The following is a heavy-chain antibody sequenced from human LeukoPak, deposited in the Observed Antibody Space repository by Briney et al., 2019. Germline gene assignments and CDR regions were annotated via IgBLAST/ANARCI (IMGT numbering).Heavy chain of an antibody. J-gene: IGHJ6*03. CDR2: ISGSGGST. CDR1: EFTVSSSY. Sequence: GGSLRLSCAASEFTVSSSYMSWVRQAPGEGLEWVSAISGSGGSTYYADSVKGRFTISRDNSKNTLYLQMNSLRAEDTAVYYCAKGTKRWLQSYYYYYMDVWGKGTTVTVSS. CDR3: AKGTKRWLQSYYYYYMDV. D-gene: IGHD5-24*01. V-gene: IGHV3-23*01.